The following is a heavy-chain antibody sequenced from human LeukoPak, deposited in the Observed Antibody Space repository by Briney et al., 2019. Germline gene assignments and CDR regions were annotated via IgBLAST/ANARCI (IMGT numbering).Heavy chain of an antibody. J-gene: IGHJ5*02. D-gene: IGHD6-13*01. CDR3: ARDPELDSSSWLNWFDP. V-gene: IGHV3-21*01. CDR2: ISSSSSYI. Sequence: GGSLRLSCAASGFTFSSYSMNWVRQAPGKGLEWVSSISSSSSYIYYADSLKGRFTISRDNAKNSLYLQMNSLRAEDTAVHYCARDPELDSSSWLNWFDPWGQGTLVTVSS. CDR1: GFTFSSYS.